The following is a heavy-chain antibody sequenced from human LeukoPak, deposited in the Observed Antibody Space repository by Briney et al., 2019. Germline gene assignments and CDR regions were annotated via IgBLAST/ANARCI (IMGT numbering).Heavy chain of an antibody. Sequence: SQTLSLTCAVSGGSISSGGYSWSWIRQPPGKGLEWIGYIYHSGSTYYNPSLKSRVTISADRSKNQFSLKLSSVTAADTAVYYCARTGWYSSSWYYFDYWGQGTLVTVSS. CDR2: IYHSGST. J-gene: IGHJ4*02. D-gene: IGHD6-13*01. CDR3: ARTGWYSSSWYYFDY. CDR1: GGSISSGGYS. V-gene: IGHV4-30-2*01.